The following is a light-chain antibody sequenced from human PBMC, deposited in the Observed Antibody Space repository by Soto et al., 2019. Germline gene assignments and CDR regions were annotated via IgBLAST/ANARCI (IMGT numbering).Light chain of an antibody. V-gene: IGKV3-11*01. CDR2: DAS. CDR3: QQRGNWQLS. Sequence: EIVLTHSPGTLSLSPGERATLSCRASQSVISYLVWYQQRPGQAPRLLIDDASNRATGIPARFSGSGSGTDLSLSISSLEPEDFAVYYCQQRGNWQLSVGPWTKVDIK. CDR1: QSVISY. J-gene: IGKJ3*01.